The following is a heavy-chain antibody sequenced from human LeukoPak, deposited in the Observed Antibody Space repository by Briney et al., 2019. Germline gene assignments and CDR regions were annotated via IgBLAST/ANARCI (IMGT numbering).Heavy chain of an antibody. CDR1: GGSISSGGYY. CDR3: ARDAEYYYDSSAIGSFDY. CDR2: IYYSGST. V-gene: IGHV4-31*03. D-gene: IGHD3-22*01. Sequence: SETLSLTCTVSGGSISSGGYYWSWIRQPPGKGLEWIGYIYYSGSTYYNPSLKSRVTISVDTSKNQFSLKLSSVTAADTAVYYCARDAEYYYDSSAIGSFDYWGQGTLVTVSS. J-gene: IGHJ4*02.